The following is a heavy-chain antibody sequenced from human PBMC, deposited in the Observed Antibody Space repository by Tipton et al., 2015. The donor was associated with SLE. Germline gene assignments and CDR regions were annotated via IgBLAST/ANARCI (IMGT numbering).Heavy chain of an antibody. CDR2: IIPLLDVI. V-gene: IGHV1-69*09. D-gene: IGHD6-6*01. CDR3: ARAKTSSEAFDI. J-gene: IGHJ3*02. CDR1: GGTFSSFV. Sequence: QLVQSGPEVKKPGSSVRVSCKESGGTFSSFVFSWVRQAPGQGLEWMGGIIPLLDVINSAQNFQGRVTITADRATTTVYMELDSLRSDDTAVYYCARAKTSSEAFDIWGQGTLVTVSS.